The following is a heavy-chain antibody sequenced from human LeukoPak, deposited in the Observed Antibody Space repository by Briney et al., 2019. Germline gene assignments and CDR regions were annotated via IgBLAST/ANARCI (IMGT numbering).Heavy chain of an antibody. CDR2: IHNSGSS. Sequence: PSETLSLTCTVSGGSISSSYWSWIRQPPGKGLEWIGYIHNSGSSKYDASLKSRVTISVDTAKNQFSLKLRSVTAADTAIYYCARHAKSGYNNGADHFDYWGQGTLVTVPS. D-gene: IGHD5-18*01. J-gene: IGHJ4*02. V-gene: IGHV4-59*08. CDR1: GGSISSSY. CDR3: ARHAKSGYNNGADHFDY.